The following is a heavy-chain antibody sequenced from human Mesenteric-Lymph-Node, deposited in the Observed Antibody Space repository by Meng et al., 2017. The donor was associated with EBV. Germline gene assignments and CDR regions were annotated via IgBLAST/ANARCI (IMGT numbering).Heavy chain of an antibody. J-gene: IGHJ4*02. V-gene: IGHV4-61*01. D-gene: IGHD3-22*01. CDR1: GCPRQHEQYY. CDR2: VYNSENT. CDR3: ASVPTDYSHSRGEFDY. Sequence: QPGAKAAQPLDTPSPPRHCSGCPRQHEQYYLKLNPPPPGKGLEWIGYVYNSENTNYNPSLKSRVTISVESSKNQFSLNLTSVTAADTAVYYCASVPTDYSHSRGEFDYWGQGTLVTVSS.